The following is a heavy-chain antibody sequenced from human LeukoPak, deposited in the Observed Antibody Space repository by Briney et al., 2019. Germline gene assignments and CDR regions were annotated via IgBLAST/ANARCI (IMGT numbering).Heavy chain of an antibody. V-gene: IGHV3-7*01. CDR1: GFTFSNYW. CDR2: IKEDGSEK. D-gene: IGHD3-22*01. CDR3: ASVGYYSSGYYYY. J-gene: IGHJ4*02. Sequence: GGSLRLSCAASGFTFSNYWMTWVRQAPEKGLEWVANIKEDGSEKYYVDSVKGRFTISRDNAENSLYLQMNNLRAEDTAVFYCASVGYYSSGYYYYWGQGTLVTVSS.